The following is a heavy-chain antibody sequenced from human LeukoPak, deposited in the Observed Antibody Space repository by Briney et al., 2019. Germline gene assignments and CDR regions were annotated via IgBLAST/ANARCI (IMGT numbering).Heavy chain of an antibody. Sequence: GGSLRLSCAASGFTFSSYGMHWVRQAPGKGLEWVAVIWYDGSNKYYADSVKGRFTISRDNSKNTLYLQMNSLRAEDTAVYYCARDHPADIVVVPAAMLDCWGQGTLVTVSS. D-gene: IGHD2-2*01. V-gene: IGHV3-33*01. J-gene: IGHJ4*02. CDR3: ARDHPADIVVVPAAMLDC. CDR1: GFTFSSYG. CDR2: IWYDGSNK.